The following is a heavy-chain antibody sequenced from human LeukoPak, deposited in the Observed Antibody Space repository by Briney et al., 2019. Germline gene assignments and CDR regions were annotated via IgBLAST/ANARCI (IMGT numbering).Heavy chain of an antibody. CDR1: GFTFSSYG. Sequence: GGSLRLSCAASGFTFSSYGMHWVRQAPGKGLEWVAFIRYDGSNKYYADSVKGRFTISRDNSKNTLYLQMNSLRAEDTAVYYCAKVDLTRGGSTVTTSYYYYYMDVWGKGTTVTVSS. CDR2: IRYDGSNK. J-gene: IGHJ6*03. V-gene: IGHV3-30*02. D-gene: IGHD4-17*01. CDR3: AKVDLTRGGSTVTTSYYYYYMDV.